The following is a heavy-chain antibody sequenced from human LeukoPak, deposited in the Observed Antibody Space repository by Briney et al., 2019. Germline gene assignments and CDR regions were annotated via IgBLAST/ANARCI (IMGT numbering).Heavy chain of an antibody. Sequence: GGSLSLSCAVSGFTVSSIYMDWVRQASGKGLEWVLSISSSGTYIFYADSVKGRFTISRDNAKNSLYLQLNSLRAEDTAVYYCARDPGRSGGSCYSDYWGQGTLVTVSS. J-gene: IGHJ4*02. CDR2: ISSSGTYI. CDR1: GFTVSSIY. V-gene: IGHV3-21*01. CDR3: ARDPGRSGGSCYSDY. D-gene: IGHD2-15*01.